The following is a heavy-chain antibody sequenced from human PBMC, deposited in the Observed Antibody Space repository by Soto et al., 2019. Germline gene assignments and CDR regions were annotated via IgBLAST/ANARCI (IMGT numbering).Heavy chain of an antibody. CDR1: GFTFSSYA. CDR3: AKPPYNWNYYYGMDV. J-gene: IGHJ6*02. D-gene: IGHD1-20*01. Sequence: GGSLRLSCAASGFTFSSYAISWVRQAPGKGLEWVSAISGSGGSTYYADSVKGRFTISRDNSKNTLYLQMNSLRAEDTAVYYCAKPPYNWNYYYGMDVWGQGTTVTVSS. CDR2: ISGSGGST. V-gene: IGHV3-23*01.